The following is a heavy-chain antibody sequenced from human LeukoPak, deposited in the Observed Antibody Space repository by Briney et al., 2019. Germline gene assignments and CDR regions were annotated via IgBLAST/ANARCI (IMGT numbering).Heavy chain of an antibody. V-gene: IGHV4-59*01. Sequence: SETLSLTCSVSGGSITSYYCSWIRQSPMKGLEWIGSVYNRGTTYYNPSPKSRVTISGDTSKNQLSLRMTYVTTADTAVYFCARDYGGNAGEFDPWGQGTLVTVSS. CDR2: VYNRGTT. D-gene: IGHD4-23*01. J-gene: IGHJ5*02. CDR3: ARDYGGNAGEFDP. CDR1: GGSITSYY.